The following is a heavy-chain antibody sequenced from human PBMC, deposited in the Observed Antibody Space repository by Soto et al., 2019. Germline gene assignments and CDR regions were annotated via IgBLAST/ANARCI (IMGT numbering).Heavy chain of an antibody. CDR2: INPGNSDT. CDR3: MRSYGDSYYFYYGMDV. V-gene: IGHV5-51*01. Sequence: PGESLKISCESSGFIFTRYKIGWVRQMPGKGLEWMGIINPGNSDTTYSPSFQGQVTISADKSINTAYLQWSSLKASDTAMYYCMRSYGDSYYFYYGMDVWGQGTTVTVSS. J-gene: IGHJ6*02. D-gene: IGHD2-21*02. CDR1: GFIFTRYK.